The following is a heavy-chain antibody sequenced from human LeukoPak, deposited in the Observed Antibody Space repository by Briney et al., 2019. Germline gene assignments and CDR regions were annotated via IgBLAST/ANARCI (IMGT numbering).Heavy chain of an antibody. CDR2: INPNSGGT. CDR3: ARTGRGYSGYYSLDY. D-gene: IGHD5-12*01. Sequence: ASVKVSCKASGYAFTGYYMHWVRQAPGQGLEWMGWINPNSGGTNYAQKFQGRVTMTRDTSISTAYMELGRLRSDDTAVYYCARTGRGYSGYYSLDYWGQGTLVTVSS. J-gene: IGHJ4*02. CDR1: GYAFTGYY. V-gene: IGHV1-2*02.